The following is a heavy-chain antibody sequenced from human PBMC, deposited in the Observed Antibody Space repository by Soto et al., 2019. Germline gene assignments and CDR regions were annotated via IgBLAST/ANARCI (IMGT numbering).Heavy chain of an antibody. Sequence: SETLSLTCTVYGGSFSGYYWSWLRQPPGKGLEWIGEINHSGSPNYNPSLKSRVTISVDTSKNQFSLKMTSVTAADTAVYYCATANWSHHYFDPWGQGTLVTVSS. CDR2: INHSGSP. J-gene: IGHJ5*02. V-gene: IGHV4-34*01. CDR1: GGSFSGYY. CDR3: ATANWSHHYFDP. D-gene: IGHD1-1*01.